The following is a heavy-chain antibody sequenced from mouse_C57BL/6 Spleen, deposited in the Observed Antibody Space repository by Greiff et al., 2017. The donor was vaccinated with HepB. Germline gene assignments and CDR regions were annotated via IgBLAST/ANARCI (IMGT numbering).Heavy chain of an antibody. CDR3: ARANHYYGSSYGDFDV. J-gene: IGHJ1*03. CDR2: IDPSDSYT. V-gene: IGHV1-59*01. Sequence: QVQLQQPGAELVRPGPSVKLSCKASGYTFTSYWMHWVKQRPGQGLEWIGVIDPSDSYTNYNQKFKGKATLTVDTSSSTAYMQLSSLTSEDSAVYYCARANHYYGSSYGDFDVWGTGTTVTVSS. D-gene: IGHD1-1*01. CDR1: GYTFTSYW.